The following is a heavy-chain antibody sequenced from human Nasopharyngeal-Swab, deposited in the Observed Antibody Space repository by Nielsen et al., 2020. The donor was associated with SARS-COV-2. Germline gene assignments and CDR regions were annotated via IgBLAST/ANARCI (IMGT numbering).Heavy chain of an antibody. CDR2: IYYSGST. Sequence: VRQMPGKGLAWIGYIYYSGSTYYNPSLKSRVTISVDTSKNQFSLKLSSVTAADTAMYYRARAHYYDILTGYFLPGMGVMDVWGKGTTVTVSS. D-gene: IGHD3-9*01. V-gene: IGHV4-30-4*01. CDR3: ARAHYYDILTGYFLPGMGVMDV. J-gene: IGHJ6*03.